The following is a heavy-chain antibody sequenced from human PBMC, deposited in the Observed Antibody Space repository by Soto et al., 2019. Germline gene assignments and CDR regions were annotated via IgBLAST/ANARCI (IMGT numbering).Heavy chain of an antibody. D-gene: IGHD4-17*01. CDR3: AREDDYGYRYINYGLDV. Sequence: PXGSLRLSCAASGFTFNIYALHWVRQAPGKGLEWVAVISFDGTKKYYSDSVKGRFTISRDNLKNTLYLQMNNLRVEDAALYFCAREDDYGYRYINYGLDVWGQGPTVTVSS. CDR2: ISFDGTKK. V-gene: IGHV3-30-3*01. CDR1: GFTFNIYA. J-gene: IGHJ6*02.